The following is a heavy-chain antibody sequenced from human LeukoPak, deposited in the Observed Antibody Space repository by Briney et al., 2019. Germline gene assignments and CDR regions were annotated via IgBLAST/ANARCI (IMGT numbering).Heavy chain of an antibody. CDR1: GFTFSSYS. CDR3: ARGSEYSSPLWYFDY. CDR2: ISSSSSYI. Sequence: PGGSLRLSCAASGFTFSSYSMNWVRQAPGKGLEWVSSISSSSSYIYYADSVKGRFTISRDNAKNSLYLQMNSLRAEDTAVYYCARGSEYSSPLWYFDYWGQGTLVTVSS. J-gene: IGHJ4*02. D-gene: IGHD6-6*01. V-gene: IGHV3-21*01.